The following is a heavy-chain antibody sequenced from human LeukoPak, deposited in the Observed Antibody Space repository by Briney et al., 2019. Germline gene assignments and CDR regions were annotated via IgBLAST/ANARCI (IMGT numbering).Heavy chain of an antibody. CDR1: GYTFTSYY. J-gene: IGHJ4*02. V-gene: IGHV1-46*01. D-gene: IGHD1-1*01. Sequence: ASVKVSCKASGYTFTSYYMHWVRQAPGQGLEWMGIINPSGGSTSYAQKFQGRVTMTRVTSTSTVYMELSSLRSEDTAVYYCARDRRTDYFDYWGQGTLVTVSS. CDR2: INPSGGST. CDR3: ARDRRTDYFDY.